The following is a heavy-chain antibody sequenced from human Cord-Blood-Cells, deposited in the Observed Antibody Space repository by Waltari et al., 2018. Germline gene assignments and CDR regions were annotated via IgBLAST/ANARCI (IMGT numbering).Heavy chain of an antibody. CDR3: ARDYYGSGSYFDY. D-gene: IGHD3-10*01. CDR2: IAYDGSNK. Sequence: QVQLVESGGGVVQPGRSLSLSCAASGFPFSSYAMHWFRQAPGKGLEWVAVIAYDGSNKYYADSVKGRFTISRDNSKNTLYLQMNSLRAEDTAVYYCARDYYGSGSYFDYWGQGTLVTVSS. CDR1: GFPFSSYA. J-gene: IGHJ4*02. V-gene: IGHV3-30*04.